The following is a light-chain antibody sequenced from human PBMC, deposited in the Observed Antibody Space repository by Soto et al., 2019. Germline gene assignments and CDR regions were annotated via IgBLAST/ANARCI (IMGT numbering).Light chain of an antibody. CDR2: GAS. Sequence: EIVMTQSPATLSVSPGERATLSCRASQSVSSNLAWYQQKPGQAPRLLIYGASTRATGIPARFSGSGSGTEFTLTISSPQAEDVAVYYCQEYLNSLPAFGQGTKVDIK. J-gene: IGKJ1*01. CDR3: QEYLNSLPA. CDR1: QSVSSN. V-gene: IGKV3-15*01.